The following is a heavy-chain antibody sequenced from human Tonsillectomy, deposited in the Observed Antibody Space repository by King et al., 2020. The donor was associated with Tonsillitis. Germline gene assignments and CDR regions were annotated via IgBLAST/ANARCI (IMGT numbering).Heavy chain of an antibody. V-gene: IGHV3-30-3*01. CDR3: ARDAEAVGFDV. Sequence: VQLVESGGGVVQPGRSLRLSCAASGFTFNSYLMHWVRQAPGKGLEWVAVISFDGSYTYYVDSVKGRFTISRDNSKNSLYLQMNSLRPEDTAVYYCARDAEAVGFDVWGQGTTVTVSS. CDR1: GFTFNSYL. CDR2: ISFDGSYT. J-gene: IGHJ6*02. D-gene: IGHD6-19*01.